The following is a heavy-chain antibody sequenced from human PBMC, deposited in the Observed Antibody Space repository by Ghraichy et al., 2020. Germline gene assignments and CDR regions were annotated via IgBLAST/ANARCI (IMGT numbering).Heavy chain of an antibody. CDR2: INPNSGGT. J-gene: IGHJ4*02. Sequence: ASVKVSCKASGYTFTGYYMHWVRQAPGQGLEWMGWINPNSGGTNYAQKFQGWVTMTRDTSISTAYMELSRLRSDDTAVYYCARGARITIFGVAIRAIRAFDYWGQGTLVTVSS. CDR3: ARGARITIFGVAIRAIRAFDY. V-gene: IGHV1-2*04. CDR1: GYTFTGYY. D-gene: IGHD3-3*01.